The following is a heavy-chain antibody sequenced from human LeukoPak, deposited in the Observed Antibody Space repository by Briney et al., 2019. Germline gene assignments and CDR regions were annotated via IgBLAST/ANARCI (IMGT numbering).Heavy chain of an antibody. D-gene: IGHD1-7*01. CDR3: ARPHNWNYPYYFDY. Sequence: PSETLSLTCTVSGGSISSGNYYWGWVRQPPGKGLEWIGSMYYSGSIYYNPSLKSRVTISVDTSKNQFSLKLRSVTAADTAVYYCARPHNWNYPYYFDYWGQGTLVTVSS. CDR1: GGSISSGNYY. J-gene: IGHJ4*02. CDR2: MYYSGSI. V-gene: IGHV4-39*01.